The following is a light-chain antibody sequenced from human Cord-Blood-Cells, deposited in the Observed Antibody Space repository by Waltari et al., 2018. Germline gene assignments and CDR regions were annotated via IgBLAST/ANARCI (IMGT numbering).Light chain of an antibody. CDR2: EGS. J-gene: IGLJ1*01. CDR1: SSDVGGYNL. V-gene: IGLV2-11*01. Sequence: QSALTQPRSVSGSPGQSLTISCTGTSSDVGGYNLFPWYQQHPGKAPKLMIYEGSKRPSGVPDRFSGSKSGNTASLTISGLQAEDEADYYCCSYAGSSTWVFGAGTKVTVL. CDR3: CSYAGSSTWV.